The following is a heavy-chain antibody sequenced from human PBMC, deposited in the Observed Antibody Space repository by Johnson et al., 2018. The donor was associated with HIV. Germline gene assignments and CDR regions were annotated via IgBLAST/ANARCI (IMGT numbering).Heavy chain of an antibody. CDR1: GFTFDDHG. CDR2: INWNGGRT. J-gene: IGHJ3*02. D-gene: IGHD1-26*01. CDR3: SRESLSWELPDAFDI. V-gene: IGHV3-20*04. Sequence: VLLVESGGGVVRPGGSLRLSCAASGFTFDDHGMSWVRQGSGKGLEWVSGINWNGGRTGYADSVKGRFAISRDNSKNTLYLQMNSLRAEDTAVYYCSRESLSWELPDAFDIWGQGTMVTVS.